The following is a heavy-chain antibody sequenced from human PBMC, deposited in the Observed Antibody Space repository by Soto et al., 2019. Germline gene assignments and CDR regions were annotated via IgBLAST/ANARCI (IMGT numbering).Heavy chain of an antibody. CDR3: VNYDFWSGYYNFDY. J-gene: IGHJ4*02. V-gene: IGHV3-23*01. Sequence: EVQLLESGGGLVQPGGSLRLSCAASGFTFSSYAMSWVRQAPGKGLEWVSAISGSGGSTYYADSGKGRFTISRDNSKNTLYLQMNSLRAEDTAVYHPVNYDFWSGYYNFDYWGQGTLVTVSS. CDR1: GFTFSSYA. D-gene: IGHD3-3*01. CDR2: ISGSGGST.